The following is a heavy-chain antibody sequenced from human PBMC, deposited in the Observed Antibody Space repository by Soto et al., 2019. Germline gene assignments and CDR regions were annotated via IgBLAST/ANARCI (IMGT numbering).Heavy chain of an antibody. Sequence: GGSLRLSCAASGFTFSSYWMSWVRQAPGKGLEWVANIKQDGSEKYYVDSVKGRFTISRDNAKNSLYLQMNSLRAEDTAVYYCARDSVYSSSSADDAFDIWGQGTMVTVSS. J-gene: IGHJ3*02. CDR1: GFTFSSYW. V-gene: IGHV3-7*01. CDR3: ARDSVYSSSSADDAFDI. CDR2: IKQDGSEK. D-gene: IGHD6-6*01.